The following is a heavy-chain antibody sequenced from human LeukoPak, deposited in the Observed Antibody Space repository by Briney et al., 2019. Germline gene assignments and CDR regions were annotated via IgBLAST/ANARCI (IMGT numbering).Heavy chain of an antibody. J-gene: IGHJ6*03. V-gene: IGHV4-39*07. D-gene: IGHD4-17*01. Sequence: SETLSLTCTVSGGSIGSNNYYWGWIRQPPGKGLEWIGSIYYSGYTYYNPSLKSRVTISVDTSKNQFSLKLSSVTAADTAVYYCARGASTVIPYYYYYYMDVWGKGTTVTVSS. CDR1: GGSIGSNNYY. CDR3: ARGASTVIPYYYYYYMDV. CDR2: IYYSGYT.